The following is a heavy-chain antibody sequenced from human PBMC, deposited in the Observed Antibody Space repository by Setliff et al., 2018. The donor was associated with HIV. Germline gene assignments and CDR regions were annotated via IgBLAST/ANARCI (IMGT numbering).Heavy chain of an antibody. CDR1: GFTFSDYY. V-gene: IGHV3-11*04. CDR2: ISGSGGST. D-gene: IGHD3-22*01. Sequence: GGSLRLSCAASGFTFSDYYMSWIRQAPGKGLEWVSAISGSGGSTYYADSVKGRFTISRDNAKNSLYLQMHSLRAEDTAVYYCARESYYDSSGYYAPLDYWGQGTLVTVSS. J-gene: IGHJ4*02. CDR3: ARESYYDSSGYYAPLDY.